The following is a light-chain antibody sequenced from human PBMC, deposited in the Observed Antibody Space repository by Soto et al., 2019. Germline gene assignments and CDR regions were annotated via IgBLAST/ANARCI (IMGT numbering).Light chain of an antibody. CDR1: QSITNS. Sequence: IQMTQSPSTLSASVGDRVTMTCRASQSITNSLAWYQQQPGKAPKLLIYRASALQSGVPSRFSGSGSGTEFTLTIDSLQPDDFATFYCQQYSTYPLTVGGGTKVDIK. V-gene: IGKV1-5*03. J-gene: IGKJ4*01. CDR2: RAS. CDR3: QQYSTYPLT.